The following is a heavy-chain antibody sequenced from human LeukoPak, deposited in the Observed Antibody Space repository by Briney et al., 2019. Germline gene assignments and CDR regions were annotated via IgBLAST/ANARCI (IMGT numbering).Heavy chain of an antibody. J-gene: IGHJ4*02. V-gene: IGHV4-59*02. CDR2: IYYSGST. CDR1: GGSVSRYY. Sequence: PSETLSLTCTVSGGSVSRYYWSWIRQPPGKGLVWIGYIYYSGSTNYNPSLKSRVTISVDTSKNQFSLKLSSVTAADTALYYCASARLTRVTEFDYWGQGTLVTVSS. D-gene: IGHD4-17*01. CDR3: ASARLTRVTEFDY.